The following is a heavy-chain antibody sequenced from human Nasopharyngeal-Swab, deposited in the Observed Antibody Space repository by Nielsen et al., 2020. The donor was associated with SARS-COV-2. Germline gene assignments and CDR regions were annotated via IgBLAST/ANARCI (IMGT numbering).Heavy chain of an antibody. Sequence: GASLKISCAASGFTFSSYGMHWVRQAPGKGLEWVAVVWYDGSNKYYADSVKGRFTISRDNSKNTLYLQMNSLRAEDTAVYYCARDPPATWYGMDVWGQGTTVTVSS. CDR2: VWYDGSNK. J-gene: IGHJ6*02. V-gene: IGHV3-33*01. CDR3: ARDPPATWYGMDV. CDR1: GFTFSSYG.